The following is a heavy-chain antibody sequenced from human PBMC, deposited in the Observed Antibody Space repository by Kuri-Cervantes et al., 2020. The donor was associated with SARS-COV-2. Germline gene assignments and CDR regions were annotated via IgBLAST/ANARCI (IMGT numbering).Heavy chain of an antibody. Sequence: GGSLRLSCAASGFTFSDYYMSWIRQAPGKGLEWVSYISSSGSTIYYADSVKGRFTISRDNAKNSLYLQMNSLRAEDTAVYYCARLSDIVVVPAAKKDDAFDIWGQGTMVTVSS. CDR2: ISSSGSTI. D-gene: IGHD2-2*01. V-gene: IGHV3-11*04. CDR3: ARLSDIVVVPAAKKDDAFDI. CDR1: GFTFSDYY. J-gene: IGHJ3*02.